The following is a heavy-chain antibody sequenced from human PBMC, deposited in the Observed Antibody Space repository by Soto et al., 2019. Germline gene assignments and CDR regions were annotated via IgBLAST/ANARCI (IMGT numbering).Heavy chain of an antibody. D-gene: IGHD3-9*01. Sequence: QVQLVESGGGVVQPGRSLRLSCAASGFVFSDYGIHWVRQAPGKGLEWVALISYHGRNKYYTDSVKGRFTISRDNSKNTVYLEMNHLRAEDTAVYYCARDARQRLANWFDLWGQGTLVTVSS. CDR3: ARDARQRLANWFDL. V-gene: IGHV3-30*03. CDR1: GFVFSDYG. CDR2: ISYHGRNK. J-gene: IGHJ5*02.